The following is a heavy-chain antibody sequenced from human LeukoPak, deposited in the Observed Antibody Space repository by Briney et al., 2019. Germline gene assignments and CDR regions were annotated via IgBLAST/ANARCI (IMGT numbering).Heavy chain of an antibody. D-gene: IGHD6-19*01. CDR2: ISYDGSNK. V-gene: IGHV3-30*18. Sequence: GGSLRLSCAASGFTFSSYGMHWVRQAPGKGLEWVAVISYDGSNKYYADSVKGRFTISRDNSKNTLYLQMNSLRAEDTAVYYCAKDQTQWLDHYGMDVWGQGTTVTVSS. J-gene: IGHJ6*02. CDR1: GFTFSSYG. CDR3: AKDQTQWLDHYGMDV.